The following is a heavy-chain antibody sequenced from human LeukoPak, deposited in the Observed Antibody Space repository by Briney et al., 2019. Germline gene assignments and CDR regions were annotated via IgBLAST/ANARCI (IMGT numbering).Heavy chain of an antibody. V-gene: IGHV4-34*01. CDR2: INDNGTI. CDR1: GGSFSNYY. J-gene: IGHJ6*03. D-gene: IGHD1-7*01. CDR3: ARRWNYGRNYYIDV. Sequence: PSETLSLTCAVYGGSFSNYYWSWIRQPPGKGLEWIGEINDNGTINYNPSLMSRVTISVDKSKNQFSLKLSSVTAADTAVYYCARRWNYGRNYYIDVWGKGATVSVSS.